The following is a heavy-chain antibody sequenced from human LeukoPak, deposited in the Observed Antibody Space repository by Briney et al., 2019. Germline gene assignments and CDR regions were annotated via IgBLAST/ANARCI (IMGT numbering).Heavy chain of an antibody. V-gene: IGHV3-43*02. Sequence: GGSLRLSCGASGFIFDDYAMHWVRQAPGKGLEWVSLICGDAYATYYGDSVKGRFTISRDNSKNSLYLQMNSLRTEDTALYYCAKGRDSSGYSFDYWGQGTLVTVSS. D-gene: IGHD3-22*01. CDR3: AKGRDSSGYSFDY. CDR1: GFIFDDYA. CDR2: ICGDAYAT. J-gene: IGHJ4*02.